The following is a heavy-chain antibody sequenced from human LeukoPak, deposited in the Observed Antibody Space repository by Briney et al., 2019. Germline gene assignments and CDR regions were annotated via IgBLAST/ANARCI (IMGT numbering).Heavy chain of an antibody. D-gene: IGHD1-26*01. J-gene: IGHJ3*01. Sequence: GGSLRLSCAASGFTFSSYEMNWVRQAPGKGLEWVSYISSSSSTIYYADSVKGRFTISRGNAKDSLYLQMNSLRAEDTAVYYCARGGPSGSYPTWGQGTMVTVSS. CDR2: ISSSSSTI. CDR1: GFTFSSYE. CDR3: ARGGPSGSYPT. V-gene: IGHV3-48*01.